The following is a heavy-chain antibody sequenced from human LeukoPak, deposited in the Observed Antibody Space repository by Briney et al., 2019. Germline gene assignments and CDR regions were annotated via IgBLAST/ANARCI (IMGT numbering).Heavy chain of an antibody. CDR2: INPNSGGT. Sequence: GASVKVSCKASGYTFTAYYIHWVRQAPGQGLEWMGWINPNSGGTNYAQKFQGRVTMTSDMSTTTVYMDLSSLSSEDTAVYYCARVVYGDYGRPDFDYWGQGTLVTVSS. D-gene: IGHD4-17*01. J-gene: IGHJ4*02. CDR3: ARVVYGDYGRPDFDY. CDR1: GYTFTAYY. V-gene: IGHV1-2*02.